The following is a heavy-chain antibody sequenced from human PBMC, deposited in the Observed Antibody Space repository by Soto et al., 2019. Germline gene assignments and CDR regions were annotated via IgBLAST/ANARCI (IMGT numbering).Heavy chain of an antibody. J-gene: IGHJ6*02. CDR3: ARARNYGDSTLYYYGMDV. Sequence: GGSLRLSCAASGFTFSSYSMNWVRQAPGKGLEWVSYISSSSSTIYYADSVKGRFTISRDNVKNSLYLQMNSLRDEDTAVYYCARARNYGDSTLYYYGMDVWGQGTTVTVSS. V-gene: IGHV3-48*02. CDR1: GFTFSSYS. D-gene: IGHD4-17*01. CDR2: ISSSSSTI.